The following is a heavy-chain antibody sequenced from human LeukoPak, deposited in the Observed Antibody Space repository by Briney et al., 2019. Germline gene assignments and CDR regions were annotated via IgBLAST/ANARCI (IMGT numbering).Heavy chain of an antibody. CDR1: GYTFTSYD. Sequence: GASVKVSCKASGYTFTSYDINWVRQATGQGLEWMGWMNPNSGNTGYAQKFQGRVTMTRNTSISTAYMELSSLKSEDTAVYYCASLSGGRLANDYWGQGTLVTVSS. V-gene: IGHV1-8*01. D-gene: IGHD2-15*01. CDR2: MNPNSGNT. J-gene: IGHJ4*02. CDR3: ASLSGGRLANDY.